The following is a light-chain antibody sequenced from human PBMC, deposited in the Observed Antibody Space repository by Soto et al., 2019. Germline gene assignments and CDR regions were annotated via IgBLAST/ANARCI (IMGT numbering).Light chain of an antibody. CDR3: CSYAASYTLV. J-gene: IGLJ2*01. Sequence: QSVLAQPRSVSGSPGQSVTISCSGTSSDVGGYNSVSWYQQFPGKAPKLMIYDVTKRPSGVPDRFSGSKSGNTASLTISGLQAEDEADYYCCSYAASYTLVFGGGTKLTVL. CDR1: SSDVGGYNS. V-gene: IGLV2-11*01. CDR2: DVT.